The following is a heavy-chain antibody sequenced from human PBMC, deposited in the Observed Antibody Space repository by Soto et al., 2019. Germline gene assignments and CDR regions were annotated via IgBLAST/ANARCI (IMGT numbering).Heavy chain of an antibody. CDR3: ARRNYDSSGGHWFDP. Sequence: EVQLVESGGGLVKPGGSLRLSCAASGFTFSPYSMNWVRQAPGKGLEWVSSISSSSRYIYYADSVKGRFTISRDNAKNSVYLQMNSLRAEDTAVYYCARRNYDSSGGHWFDPWGQGTLVTVSS. D-gene: IGHD3-22*01. CDR1: GFTFSPYS. J-gene: IGHJ5*02. V-gene: IGHV3-21*01. CDR2: ISSSSRYI.